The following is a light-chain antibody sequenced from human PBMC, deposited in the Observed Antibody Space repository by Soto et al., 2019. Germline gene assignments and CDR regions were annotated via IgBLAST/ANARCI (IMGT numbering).Light chain of an antibody. J-gene: IGKJ5*01. CDR2: DAS. Sequence: DIQMTQSPSTLSASVGDRGTITCRASQTISSWLAWYQQKPGKAPNLLIYDASTLERGVPSRFSGTGSGTEFTLTIDRLQPDDFATYYCQQYHTSSIPFGQGTRLEIK. CDR3: QQYHTSSIP. CDR1: QTISSW. V-gene: IGKV1-5*01.